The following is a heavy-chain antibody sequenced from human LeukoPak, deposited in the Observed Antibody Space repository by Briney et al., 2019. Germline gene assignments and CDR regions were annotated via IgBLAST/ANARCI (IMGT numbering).Heavy chain of an antibody. Sequence: DPSETLSLTCTVSSGSISTSNYYWGWVRQPPGKALEWIGNIFYSGSTYYSPSLKSRVTISVDTSKNQFSLKLSSVTAADTAVYYCARGGSSWLYYYDSSGYYPYDAFDIWGQGTMVTVSS. CDR2: IFYSGST. D-gene: IGHD3-22*01. V-gene: IGHV4-39*07. CDR3: ARGGSSWLYYYDSSGYYPYDAFDI. J-gene: IGHJ3*02. CDR1: SGSISTSNYY.